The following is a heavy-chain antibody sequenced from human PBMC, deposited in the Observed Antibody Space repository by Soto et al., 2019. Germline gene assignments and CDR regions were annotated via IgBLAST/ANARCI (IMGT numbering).Heavy chain of an antibody. D-gene: IGHD2-2*02. CDR1: GGTFSSYA. CDR3: GRSRDIVVVPAAIDIGYYGMDV. J-gene: IGHJ6*02. V-gene: IGHV1-69*01. CDR2: IIPIFGTA. Sequence: QVQLVQSGAEVKKPGSSVKVSCKASGGTFSSYAISWVRQAPGQGLEWMGGIIPIFGTANYAQKFQGRVTITADESTSTAYMGLSRLRSEDTAVYYCGRSRDIVVVPAAIDIGYYGMDVWGQGTTVTVSS.